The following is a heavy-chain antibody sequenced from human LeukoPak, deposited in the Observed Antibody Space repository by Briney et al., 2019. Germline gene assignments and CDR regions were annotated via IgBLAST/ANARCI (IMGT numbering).Heavy chain of an antibody. Sequence: GGSLRLSCAVSGFTFSSYGMHWVRQAPGKGLEWVAVISYDGSNKYYADSVKGRFTISRDNSKNTLYLQMNSLRAEDTAVYYCARDYYDSSGQLHAGAHAFDIWGQGTMVTVSS. CDR1: GFTFSSYG. V-gene: IGHV3-30*03. D-gene: IGHD3-22*01. CDR3: ARDYYDSSGQLHAGAHAFDI. J-gene: IGHJ3*02. CDR2: ISYDGSNK.